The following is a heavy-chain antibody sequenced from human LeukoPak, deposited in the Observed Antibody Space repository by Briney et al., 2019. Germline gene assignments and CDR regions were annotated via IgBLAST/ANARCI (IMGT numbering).Heavy chain of an antibody. D-gene: IGHD3-22*01. J-gene: IGHJ3*02. Sequence: GASVKVSCRVSGYTLTELSMHWVRQAPGKGLEWMGGFDPEDGETIYAQKFQGRVTMTEDTSTDTAYMELSSLRSEDTAVYYCATDLNSPMIVAPGGAFDIWGQGTVVTVSS. V-gene: IGHV1-24*01. CDR1: GYTLTELS. CDR3: ATDLNSPMIVAPGGAFDI. CDR2: FDPEDGET.